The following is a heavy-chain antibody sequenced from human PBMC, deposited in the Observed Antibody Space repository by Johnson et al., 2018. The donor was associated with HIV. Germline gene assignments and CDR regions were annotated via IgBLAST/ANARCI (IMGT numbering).Heavy chain of an antibody. CDR1: GFTFTTYA. CDR2: ISYDGSNK. J-gene: IGHJ3*02. V-gene: IGHV3-30*04. CDR3: ARVAPAHDAFDI. D-gene: IGHD2-2*01. Sequence: QVQLVESGGGMVQPGRSLRLSCAASGFTFTTYALHWVRRAPGKGLECVAVISYDGSNKYYADSVKGRFTISRDNSKNTLYLQMNSLRAEDTAVYYCARVAPAHDAFDIWGQGTMVTVSS.